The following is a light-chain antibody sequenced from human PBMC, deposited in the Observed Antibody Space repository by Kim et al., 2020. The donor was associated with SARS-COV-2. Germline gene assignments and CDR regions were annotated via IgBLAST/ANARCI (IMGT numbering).Light chain of an antibody. V-gene: IGKV3-15*01. J-gene: IGKJ4*01. CDR1: QSVSSN. CDR2: GAS. CDR3: QQCSSWRLT. Sequence: EIVMTQSPATLSVSPGERATLSCRASQSVSSNLAWYQQKPGQAPRLLIYGASTRATGIPGRFSGSGSGTEFTLTISSLQSEDFAVYYCQQCSSWRLTFSGGTKL.